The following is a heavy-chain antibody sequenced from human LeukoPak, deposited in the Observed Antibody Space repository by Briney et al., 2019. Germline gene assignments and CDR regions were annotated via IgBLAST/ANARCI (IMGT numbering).Heavy chain of an antibody. V-gene: IGHV3-11*03. Sequence: GGSLRLSCAASGFTFSDYYMNWIRQAPGKGLEWVAYISSSSDYTNYADSVKGRFTVSRDNAKNSLYLQMNSLRAEDTAVYYCARRNAFEIWGQGTMATVSS. CDR2: ISSSSDYT. CDR3: ARRNAFEI. J-gene: IGHJ3*02. CDR1: GFTFSDYY.